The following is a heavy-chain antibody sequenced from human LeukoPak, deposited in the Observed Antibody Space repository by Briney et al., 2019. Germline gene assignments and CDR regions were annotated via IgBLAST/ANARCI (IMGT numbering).Heavy chain of an antibody. Sequence: PSETLSLTCTVSGGSISSSSYYWGWIRQPPGKGLEWIGSIYYSGSTYYNPSLKSRVTISVDTSKNQFSLKLSSVIAADTAVYYCARRMYYYDSSGYGGYWLDPWGQGTLVTVSS. CDR3: ARRMYYYDSSGYGGYWLDP. CDR1: GGSISSSSYY. J-gene: IGHJ5*02. CDR2: IYYSGST. D-gene: IGHD3-22*01. V-gene: IGHV4-39*01.